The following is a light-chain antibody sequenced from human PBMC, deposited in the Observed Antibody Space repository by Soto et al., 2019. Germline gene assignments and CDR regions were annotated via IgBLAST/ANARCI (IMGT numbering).Light chain of an antibody. J-gene: IGLJ2*01. Sequence: QSALTQPASVSGSPGQWITISCTGTSSDVGGYNYVSWYQRHPGKAPKLIIYDVTNRPSGISNRFSGSKSGNTASLTISGLYAEDEADYYCGSFTSSSSVVFGGGTKVTVL. CDR2: DVT. CDR1: SSDVGGYNY. V-gene: IGLV2-14*01. CDR3: GSFTSSSSVV.